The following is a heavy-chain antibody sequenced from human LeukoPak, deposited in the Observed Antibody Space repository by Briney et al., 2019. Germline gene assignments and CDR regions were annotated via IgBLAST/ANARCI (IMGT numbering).Heavy chain of an antibody. Sequence: ASVKVSCKASGYTFTGYYMHWVRQAPGQGLEWMGWINPNSGGTNYAQKFQGRVTMTRDTSISAAYMELSRLRSDDTAVYYCARSMAPSGSLYFQHWGQGTLVTVSS. J-gene: IGHJ1*01. V-gene: IGHV1-2*02. D-gene: IGHD6-13*01. CDR1: GYTFTGYY. CDR2: INPNSGGT. CDR3: ARSMAPSGSLYFQH.